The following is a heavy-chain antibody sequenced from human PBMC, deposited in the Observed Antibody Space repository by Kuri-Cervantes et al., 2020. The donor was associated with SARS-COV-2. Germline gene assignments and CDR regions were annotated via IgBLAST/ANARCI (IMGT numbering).Heavy chain of an antibody. Sequence: GESLKISCASSGFNFSSYAMCWVRQAPGKGLKWVSTISGSGGSTYYADCVKGRFTISRDNSKNTLYLQMNSLSAEDTAVYYCAKAVRRIAAARYDFDYWGQGTLVTVSS. CDR1: GFNFSSYA. CDR3: AKAVRRIAAARYDFDY. J-gene: IGHJ4*02. V-gene: IGHV3-23*01. D-gene: IGHD6-13*01. CDR2: ISGSGGST.